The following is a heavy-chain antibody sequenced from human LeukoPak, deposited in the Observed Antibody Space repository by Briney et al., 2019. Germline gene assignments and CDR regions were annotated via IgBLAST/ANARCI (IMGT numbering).Heavy chain of an antibody. D-gene: IGHD5-24*01. CDR1: GGSISSSSYY. Sequence: PSETLSLTCTVSGGSISSSSYYWGWIRQPPGKGLEWIGSIYYSGSTYYNPSLKSRVTISVDTSKNQFSLKLSSVTAADTAVYYCARVEMATMTFDYWGQGTLVTVSS. J-gene: IGHJ4*02. V-gene: IGHV4-39*07. CDR2: IYYSGST. CDR3: ARVEMATMTFDY.